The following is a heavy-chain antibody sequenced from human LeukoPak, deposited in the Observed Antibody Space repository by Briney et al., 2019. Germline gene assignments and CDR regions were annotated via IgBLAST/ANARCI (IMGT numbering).Heavy chain of an antibody. J-gene: IGHJ4*02. Sequence: SGGSLRVSCAASEFTFSTYWMHWVRQAPGKGLVWVSRISTDERTTAYADSVKGRFTISRDNAKNTLYLQMNSLRAEDTAVYYCARQGSHKPIDYWGQGALVTVSS. D-gene: IGHD1-14*01. CDR2: ISTDERTT. CDR1: EFTFSTYW. CDR3: ARQGSHKPIDY. V-gene: IGHV3-74*01.